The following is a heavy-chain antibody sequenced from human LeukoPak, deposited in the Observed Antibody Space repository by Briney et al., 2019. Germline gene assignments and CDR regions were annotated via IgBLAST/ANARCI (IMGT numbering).Heavy chain of an antibody. J-gene: IGHJ4*02. D-gene: IGHD3-22*01. Sequence: GASVKVSCKASGYTFTSYYMHWVRQAPGQGLEWMGIINPSGGSTSYAQKFQGRVTMTRDTSTSTVYMELSSLRSEDTAVYYCARGLLYYDSSGSPYDYWGQGTLVTVSS. CDR1: GYTFTSYY. CDR2: INPSGGST. CDR3: ARGLLYYDSSGSPYDY. V-gene: IGHV1-46*01.